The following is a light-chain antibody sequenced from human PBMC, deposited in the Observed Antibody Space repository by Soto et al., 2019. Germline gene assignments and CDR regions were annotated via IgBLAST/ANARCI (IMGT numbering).Light chain of an antibody. J-gene: IGKJ2*01. CDR1: QSVSSTY. V-gene: IGKV3-20*01. Sequence: EVVLTQSPGTLSLSPGERATLSCRARQSVSSTYLAWYQQKPGQSPRLLIYSTSSRATGIPDRFSGSGSGTDFTRTISRLEPEDFAVYYCQQYGRSPNTFGQGTKLEI. CDR2: STS. CDR3: QQYGRSPNT.